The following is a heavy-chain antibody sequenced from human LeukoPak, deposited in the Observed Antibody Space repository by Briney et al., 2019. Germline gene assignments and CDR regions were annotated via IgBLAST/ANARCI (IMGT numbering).Heavy chain of an antibody. J-gene: IGHJ4*02. CDR3: ARVRGSAVASIATFQRYYFDY. D-gene: IGHD6-19*01. Sequence: PGGSLRLSCAASGFTFSSYSMNWVRQAPGKGLEWVSSISSSSSYIYYADSVKGRFTISRDNAKNSLYLQMNSLRAEDTAVYYCARVRGSAVASIATFQRYYFDYWGQGTLVTVSS. V-gene: IGHV3-21*01. CDR1: GFTFSSYS. CDR2: ISSSSSYI.